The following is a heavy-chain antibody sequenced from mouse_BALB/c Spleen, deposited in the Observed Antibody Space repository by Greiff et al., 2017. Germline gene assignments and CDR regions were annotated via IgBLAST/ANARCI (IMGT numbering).Heavy chain of an antibody. CDR2: ISNGGGST. CDR3: ARDWAY. V-gene: IGHV5-12-2*01. J-gene: IGHJ3*01. CDR1: GFTFSSYT. Sequence: EVKLMESGGGLVQPGGSLKLSCAASGFTFSSYTMSWVRQTPEKRLEWVAYISNGGGSTYYPDTVKGRFTISRDNAKNTLYLQMSSLKSEDTAMYYCARDWAYWGQGTLVTVSA.